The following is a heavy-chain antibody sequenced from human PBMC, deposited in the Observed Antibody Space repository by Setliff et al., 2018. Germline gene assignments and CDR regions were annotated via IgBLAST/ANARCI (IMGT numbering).Heavy chain of an antibody. Sequence: GESLKISCKGSGYSFTDYWIGWVRQMPGEGLEWMGIIHPSNSDTVYGPSFQGQVTISADRSITTAYLQWSSLKASDTAMYYCARRIGVVTSNWFDPWGQGTLVTVSS. J-gene: IGHJ5*02. CDR3: ARRIGVVTSNWFDP. V-gene: IGHV5-51*01. CDR2: IHPSNSDT. CDR1: GYSFTDYW. D-gene: IGHD3-3*01.